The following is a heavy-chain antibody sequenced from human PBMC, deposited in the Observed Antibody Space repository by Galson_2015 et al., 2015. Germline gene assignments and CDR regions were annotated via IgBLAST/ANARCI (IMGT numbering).Heavy chain of an antibody. CDR2: ISGSGGST. CDR3: AKDLAIVVVPAASFDY. D-gene: IGHD2-2*01. Sequence: SLRLSCAASGFTFSSYAMSWVRQAPGKGLEWVSAISGSGGSTYYADSVKGRFTISRDNSKNTLYLQMNSLRAEDTAVYYCAKDLAIVVVPAASFDYWGQGTLVTVSS. CDR1: GFTFSSYA. V-gene: IGHV3-23*01. J-gene: IGHJ4*02.